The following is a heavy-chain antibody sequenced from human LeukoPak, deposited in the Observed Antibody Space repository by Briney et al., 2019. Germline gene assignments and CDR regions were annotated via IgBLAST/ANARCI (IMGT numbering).Heavy chain of an antibody. J-gene: IGHJ4*02. CDR3: ARDKTYSSSSDY. CDR1: GFTFSSYA. CDR2: ISGSGGST. V-gene: IGHV3-23*01. Sequence: GGSLRLSCAASGFTFSSYAMSWVRQAPGKGLEWVSAISGSGGSTYYADSVKGRFTISRDNAKNSLYLQMNSLRAEGTAVYYCARDKTYSSSSDYWGQGTLVTVSS. D-gene: IGHD6-13*01.